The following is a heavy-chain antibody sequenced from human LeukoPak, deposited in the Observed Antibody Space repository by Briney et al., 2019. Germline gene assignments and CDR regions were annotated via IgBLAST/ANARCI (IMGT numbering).Heavy chain of an antibody. J-gene: IGHJ3*02. CDR1: GGSISSYY. D-gene: IGHD5-12*01. V-gene: IGHV4-59*01. Sequence: SETLSLTCTVSGGSISSYYWSWIRQPPGKGLEWIGYIYYSGSTNYNPSLKSRVTISVDTSKNQFSLKLSSVTAADTAVYYCARDGSGYSGYEYAFDIWGQGTMVTVSS. CDR2: IYYSGST. CDR3: ARDGSGYSGYEYAFDI.